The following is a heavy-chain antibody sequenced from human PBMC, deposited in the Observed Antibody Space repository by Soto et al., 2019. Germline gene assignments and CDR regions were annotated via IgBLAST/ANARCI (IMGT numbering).Heavy chain of an antibody. CDR1: GGSINGRCG. V-gene: IGHV4-38-2*01. CDR2: IYHSGST. D-gene: IGHD6-19*01. J-gene: IGHJ4*02. Sequence: SETQRLTWAVAGGSINGRCGWGLIRQPPGKGLEWIGSIYHSGSTYYNPSLKSRVTISVDTSKNQFSLKLSSVTAADTAVYYCARLNGWLDYWGQGTLVTVSS. CDR3: ARLNGWLDY.